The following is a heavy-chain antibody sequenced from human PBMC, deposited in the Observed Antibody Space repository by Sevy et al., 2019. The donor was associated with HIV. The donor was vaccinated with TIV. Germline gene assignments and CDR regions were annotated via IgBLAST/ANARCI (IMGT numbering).Heavy chain of an antibody. J-gene: IGHJ6*02. CDR3: ARGQVLRFLEWPTYGMDV. D-gene: IGHD3-3*01. Sequence: GGSLRLSCAASGFTFSSHWMFWVRQAPGKGLVWVSHINSHGTKTNYADSVKGRFTISRDNAKNTVYLQMGSLRADDTAVYYCARGQVLRFLEWPTYGMDVWGQGTTVTVSS. CDR1: GFTFSSHW. CDR2: INSHGTKT. V-gene: IGHV3-74*01.